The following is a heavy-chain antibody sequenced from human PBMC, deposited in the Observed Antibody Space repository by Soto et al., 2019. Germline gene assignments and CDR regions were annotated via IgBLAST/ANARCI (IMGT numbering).Heavy chain of an antibody. Sequence: SETLSLTCTVSGGSIGTYYWSWIRQPPGKGLEWIGYIYYRGNTDYNPSLKSRVTISLDTPKNQFSLRLSSVTAADTAVYYCARHPGYYDILTGYTTYYFDYWGQGILVTVSS. V-gene: IGHV4-59*08. D-gene: IGHD3-9*01. J-gene: IGHJ4*02. CDR1: GGSIGTYY. CDR2: IYYRGNT. CDR3: ARHPGYYDILTGYTTYYFDY.